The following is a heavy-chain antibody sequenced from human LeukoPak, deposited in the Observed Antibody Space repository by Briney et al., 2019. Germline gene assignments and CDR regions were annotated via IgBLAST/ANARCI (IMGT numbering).Heavy chain of an antibody. Sequence: KPSETLSLTCAVYGGSFSGYYWSWIRQPPGKGLEWIGRIYTSGSTNYNPSLKSRVTISVDTSKNQFSLKLSSVTAADTAVYYCARDRGLYSNYPVMIDPWGQGTLVTVSS. D-gene: IGHD4-11*01. J-gene: IGHJ5*02. V-gene: IGHV4-59*10. CDR3: ARDRGLYSNYPVMIDP. CDR2: IYTSGST. CDR1: GGSFSGYY.